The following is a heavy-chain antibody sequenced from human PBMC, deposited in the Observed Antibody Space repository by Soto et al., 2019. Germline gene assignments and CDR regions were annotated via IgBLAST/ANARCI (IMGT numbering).Heavy chain of an antibody. CDR1: GGSMNSYY. V-gene: IGHV4-59*08. CDR3: ARGPNADKVDR. Sequence: PSETLSLTCTVSGGSMNSYYWSWIRQSPGKGLEWIGYIYHSGSTNYNPSLKSRVTISVDTSNSQFSLTLSSVTAADTAVYYCARGPNADKVDRWGQGMLVTVSS. D-gene: IGHD3-16*02. CDR2: IYHSGST. J-gene: IGHJ4*02.